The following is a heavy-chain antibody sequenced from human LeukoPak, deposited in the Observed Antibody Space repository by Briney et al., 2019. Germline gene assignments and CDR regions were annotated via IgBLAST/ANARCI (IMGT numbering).Heavy chain of an antibody. D-gene: IGHD3-9*01. CDR2: ISAYNGNT. V-gene: IGHV1-18*01. Sequence: ASVKVSCKASGYTFTSYGISWVRQAPGQGLEWMGWISAYNGNTNYAQKLQGRVTMTTDTSTSTAYMELRSLRSDDTAVYYCARVPSDYDILTGSDDTWGQGTLVTVSS. CDR3: ARVPSDYDILTGSDDT. CDR1: GYTFTSYG. J-gene: IGHJ5*01.